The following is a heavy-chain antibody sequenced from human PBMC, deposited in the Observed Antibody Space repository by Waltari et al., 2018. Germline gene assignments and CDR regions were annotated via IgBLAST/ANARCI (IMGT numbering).Heavy chain of an antibody. Sequence: QVQLQESGPGLVKPSQTLSLTCTVSVGSISRGGYYWSWIRQHPGKGLEWIGYIYYSGSTYYNPSLKSRVTISVDTSKNQFSLKLSSVTAADTAVYYCARAPGYCGGDCYSTAFDIWGQGTMVTVSS. D-gene: IGHD2-21*01. V-gene: IGHV4-31*03. CDR2: IYYSGST. CDR1: VGSISRGGYY. J-gene: IGHJ3*02. CDR3: ARAPGYCGGDCYSTAFDI.